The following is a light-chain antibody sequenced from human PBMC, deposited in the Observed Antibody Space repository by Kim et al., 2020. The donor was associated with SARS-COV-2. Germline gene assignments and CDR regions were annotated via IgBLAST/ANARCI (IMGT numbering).Light chain of an antibody. J-gene: IGKJ4*01. Sequence: ARVTINCKSSKRVLSNSKNYLGWHQQKPGQPPKMLIYWASTRESGVPYRFSGSGSGTDFTLTISSLQAEDVAVYYCQQHYSTPLTFGGGTKVDIK. CDR3: QQHYSTPLT. V-gene: IGKV4-1*01. CDR2: WAS. CDR1: KRVLSNSKNY.